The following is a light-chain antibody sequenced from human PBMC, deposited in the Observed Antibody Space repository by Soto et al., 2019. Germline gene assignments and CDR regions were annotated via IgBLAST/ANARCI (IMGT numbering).Light chain of an antibody. Sequence: DIQMTQSPSTLSASVGDRVIITCRASQSLGTWLAWYQQKPGTAPVLLIYDVSRLESGVPSRFSGSGSGTEFTLTISSLQPDEFATYYCQQYFSYPLTFGGGTRVEIK. CDR3: QQYFSYPLT. J-gene: IGKJ4*01. V-gene: IGKV1-5*01. CDR2: DVS. CDR1: QSLGTW.